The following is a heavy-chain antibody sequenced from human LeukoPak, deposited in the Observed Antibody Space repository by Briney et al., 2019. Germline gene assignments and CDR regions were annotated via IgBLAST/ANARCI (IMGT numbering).Heavy chain of an antibody. CDR3: ASLRRLKQRGYYYYYMDV. CDR2: INHSGST. V-gene: IGHV4-34*01. CDR1: GGSFSGYY. Sequence: SETLSLTCAVYGGSFSGYYWSWIRQPPGKGLEWIGEINHSGSTNYNPSLKSRVTISVDTSENQFSLKLRSVTAADPAVYYCASLRRLKQRGYYYYYMDVWGKGTTVTVSS. D-gene: IGHD6-25*01. J-gene: IGHJ6*03.